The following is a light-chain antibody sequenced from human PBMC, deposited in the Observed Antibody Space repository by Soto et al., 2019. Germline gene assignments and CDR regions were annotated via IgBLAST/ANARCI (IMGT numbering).Light chain of an antibody. CDR1: QGIGNY. CDR3: QQYGRSPTT. Sequence: EIVLTQSPATLSVSPGGRATLSCRASQGIGNYLAWYQLKPGQAPRLLIYGASSRATGIPDRFSGSGSGTDFTLTISRLEPEDFAVYYCQQYGRSPTTFGQGTKVDIK. J-gene: IGKJ1*01. V-gene: IGKV3-20*01. CDR2: GAS.